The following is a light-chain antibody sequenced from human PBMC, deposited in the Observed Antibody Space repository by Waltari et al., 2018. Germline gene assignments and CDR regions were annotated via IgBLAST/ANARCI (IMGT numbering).Light chain of an antibody. J-gene: IGKJ1*01. CDR2: WAS. CDR3: QQYYSSPPT. V-gene: IGKV4-1*01. Sequence: DIVMTQSPDSLAVSLGERATINCKSTQSVLYSPNNKNYLTWYQQKPGQPPKLLIYWASTRESGVPDRFSGSGSGTDFTLTISSLQAEDVAVYYCQQYYSSPPTFGQGTKVEIK. CDR1: QSVLYSPNNKNY.